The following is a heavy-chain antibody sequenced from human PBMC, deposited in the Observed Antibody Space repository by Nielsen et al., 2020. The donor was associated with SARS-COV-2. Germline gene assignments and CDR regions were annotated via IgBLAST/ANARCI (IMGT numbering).Heavy chain of an antibody. D-gene: IGHD1-26*01. CDR3: ARIKGGSYYSYYFDY. CDR1: GFTFSSYA. J-gene: IGHJ4*02. V-gene: IGHV3-30-3*01. Sequence: GGSLRLSCAASGFTFSSYAMHWVRQAPGKGLEWVAVISYDGSNKYYADSVKGRFTISRDNSKNTLYLQMNSLRAEDTAVYYCARIKGGSYYSYYFDYWGQGTLVTVSS. CDR2: ISYDGSNK.